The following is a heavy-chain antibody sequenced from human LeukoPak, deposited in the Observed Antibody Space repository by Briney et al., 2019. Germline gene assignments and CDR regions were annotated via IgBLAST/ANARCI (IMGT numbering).Heavy chain of an antibody. V-gene: IGHV1-69*04. Sequence: VASVKVSCKASGGTFSSYAISWVRQAPGQGLEWMGRIIPILGIANYAQKFQGRVTITADKSTSTAYMELSSLRSEDTAVYYCARGRRYCSSTSCPRPINWFDPWGQGTLVTVSS. CDR1: GGTFSSYA. CDR3: ARGRRYCSSTSCPRPINWFDP. CDR2: IIPILGIA. D-gene: IGHD2-2*01. J-gene: IGHJ5*02.